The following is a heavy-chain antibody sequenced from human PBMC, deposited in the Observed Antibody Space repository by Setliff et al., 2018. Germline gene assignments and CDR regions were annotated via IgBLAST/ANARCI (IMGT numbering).Heavy chain of an antibody. Sequence: SETLSLTCTVSGGSISTNHYYWEWIRQAPGKGLEWIGRISYSGDTYYSPSLRSRVTISVATSKNQFSLKLRSVTAADTAVYYCARRYEVVIITKTGAFDFWGQGMLVTVSS. CDR1: GGSISTNHYY. V-gene: IGHV4-39*01. CDR3: ARRYEVVIITKTGAFDF. CDR2: ISYSGDT. J-gene: IGHJ4*02. D-gene: IGHD3-22*01.